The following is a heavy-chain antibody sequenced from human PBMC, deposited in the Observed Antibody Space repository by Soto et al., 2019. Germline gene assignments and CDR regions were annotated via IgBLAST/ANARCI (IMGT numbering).Heavy chain of an antibody. V-gene: IGHV1-69*02. CDR1: GGTFSSYT. D-gene: IGHD2-15*01. J-gene: IGHJ5*02. Sequence: SVKVSCKASGGTFSSYTISWVRQAPGQGLEWMGRIIPILGIANYAQKFQGRVTITADKSTSTAYMELSSLRSEDTAVYYCARTPIVAVVAATHRNWFDPWGQGTLVTVSS. CDR2: IIPILGIA. CDR3: ARTPIVAVVAATHRNWFDP.